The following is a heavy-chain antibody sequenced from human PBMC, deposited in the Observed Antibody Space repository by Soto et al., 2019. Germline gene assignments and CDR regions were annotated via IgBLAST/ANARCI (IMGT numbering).Heavy chain of an antibody. CDR2: IYYTGST. D-gene: IGHD3-16*01. J-gene: IGHJ4*01. CDR3: ARGQGAVIPDL. V-gene: IGHV4-30-4*01. CDR1: GVIISSDDYY. Sequence: SETLSLTCSVSGVIISSDDYYWRWIRQPPGKGLEWIGYIYYTGSTYHNPSRERRLTMSMDVSKNHLALQQRSVTAADTAVYLCARGQGAVIPDLWGKGTLVTVSS.